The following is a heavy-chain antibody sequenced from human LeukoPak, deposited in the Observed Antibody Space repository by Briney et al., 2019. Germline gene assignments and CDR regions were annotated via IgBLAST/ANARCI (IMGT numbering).Heavy chain of an antibody. CDR2: IKQDASEE. V-gene: IGHV3-7*01. J-gene: IGHJ4*02. CDR1: GFTFSSHW. CDR3: VRDRGRASVDY. D-gene: IGHD1-26*01. Sequence: GGSLRLSCAASGFTFSSHWMTWVRQAPGKGLEWVANIKQDASEEYYVDSVKGRFTISRDNAKNSLYLQMNSLRAEDTAVYYCVRDRGRASVDYWGQGALVTVSS.